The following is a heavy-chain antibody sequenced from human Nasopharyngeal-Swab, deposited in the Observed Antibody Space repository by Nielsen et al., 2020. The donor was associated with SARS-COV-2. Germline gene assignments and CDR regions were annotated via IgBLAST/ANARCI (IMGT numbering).Heavy chain of an antibody. V-gene: IGHV3-48*02. CDR1: GFTFRNYN. J-gene: IGHJ4*02. CDR3: AGEGSFVAPDTFDR. CDR2: ISKSSSTV. D-gene: IGHD5-12*01. Sequence: GGSLRLPCAASGFTFRNYNWHWVRQAPGKGLEWISYISKSSSTVYYADSVKGRITISRDNAKSSLYLQMNRLTNEDTAVYYCAGEGSFVAPDTFDRWGQGTLVTVSS.